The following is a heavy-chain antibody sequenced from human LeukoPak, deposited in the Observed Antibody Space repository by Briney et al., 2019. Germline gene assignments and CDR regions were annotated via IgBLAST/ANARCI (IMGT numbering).Heavy chain of an antibody. J-gene: IGHJ4*02. Sequence: SETLSLTCTVSGDSISSYYWSWIRQPPGQGLEWIGYIYYSLNSNYNPSLKSRVTISVATSKNQFSLKLSTVTPADTAVYYCARGNDNQLLWFEELWYYFDYWGQGALVTVSS. CDR3: ARGNDNQLLWFEELWYYFDY. CDR1: GDSISSYY. V-gene: IGHV4-59*01. D-gene: IGHD3-10*01. CDR2: IYYSLNS.